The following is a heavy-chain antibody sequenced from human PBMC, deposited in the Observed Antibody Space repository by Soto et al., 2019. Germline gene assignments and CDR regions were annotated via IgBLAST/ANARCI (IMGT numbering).Heavy chain of an antibody. Sequence: PGGSLRLSCAASGFTFSSYAMSWVHQAPGKGLEWVSAISGSGGSTYYADSVKGRFTISRDNSKNTLYLQMNSLRAEDTAVYYCAKSSGDFWSGYPDYYYYYGMDAWGQGTTVTVSS. D-gene: IGHD3-3*01. J-gene: IGHJ6*02. CDR3: AKSSGDFWSGYPDYYYYYGMDA. CDR2: ISGSGGST. V-gene: IGHV3-23*01. CDR1: GFTFSSYA.